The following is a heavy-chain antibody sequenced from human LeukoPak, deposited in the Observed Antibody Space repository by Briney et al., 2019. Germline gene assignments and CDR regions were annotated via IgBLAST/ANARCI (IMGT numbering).Heavy chain of an antibody. CDR1: GFTFSTYA. D-gene: IGHD3-16*01. V-gene: IGHV3-23*01. Sequence: GGSLRLSCAASGFTFSTYAMIWVRQAPGKGLEWVSAISASGGATFYADSVRGRFIISRDNAKNSLYLQMNSLRDEDTAVYYCARDGRSYDYVWGNAHESFDYWGQGTLVTVSS. J-gene: IGHJ4*02. CDR3: ARDGRSYDYVWGNAHESFDY. CDR2: ISASGGAT.